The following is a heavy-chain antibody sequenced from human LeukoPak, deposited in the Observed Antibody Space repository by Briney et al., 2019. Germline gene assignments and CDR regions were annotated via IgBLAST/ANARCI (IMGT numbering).Heavy chain of an antibody. CDR2: ISWNSGSI. CDR1: GFTFDDYA. D-gene: IGHD1-14*01. Sequence: GGSLRLSCAASGFTFDDYAMHWVRQAPGKGLVGVSGISWNSGSIGYADSVKVRFTISRDNAKNSLYLQMNSLRAEDMALYYCAKATTTTSYMDVWGKGTTVTVSS. J-gene: IGHJ6*03. CDR3: AKATTTTSYMDV. V-gene: IGHV3-9*03.